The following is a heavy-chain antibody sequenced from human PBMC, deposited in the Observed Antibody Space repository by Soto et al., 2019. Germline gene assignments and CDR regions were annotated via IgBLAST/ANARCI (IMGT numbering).Heavy chain of an antibody. CDR1: GYPFTSYA. D-gene: IGHD6-19*01. CDR2: INACNGNT. J-gene: IGHJ5*02. Sequence: XSVKVSCNASGYPFTSYAREWVRQAPGQRLEWMGWINACNGNTKYSQKFQCRVTITRDTSSSTAYMELSSLRSEDTAVYYCERVRYSSGCGFDPWGQGTLVTVSS. V-gene: IGHV1-3*01. CDR3: ERVRYSSGCGFDP.